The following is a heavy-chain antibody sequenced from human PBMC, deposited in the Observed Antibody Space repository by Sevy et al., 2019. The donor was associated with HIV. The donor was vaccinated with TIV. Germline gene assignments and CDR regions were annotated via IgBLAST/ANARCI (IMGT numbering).Heavy chain of an antibody. CDR2: ISGSSNYI. J-gene: IGHJ3*02. CDR1: GFIFDYYG. D-gene: IGHD3-10*01. CDR3: ARPYGSGSWEAFDI. V-gene: IGHV3-21*01. Sequence: GGSLRLSCAASGFIFDYYGMHWVRQAPGKGLEWVSSISGSSNYIYYADSLRGRFTISRDNAKNSLYLQMNSLRAEDTAVYYCARPYGSGSWEAFDIWGQGTMVTVSS.